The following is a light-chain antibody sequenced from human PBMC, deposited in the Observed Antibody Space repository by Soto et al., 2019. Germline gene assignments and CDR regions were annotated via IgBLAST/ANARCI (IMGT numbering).Light chain of an antibody. Sequence: QSVLTQPASVSGSPGQSITISCTGTSSDVGIYNLVSWYQQHPGKAPKLLIYDVTERPSGASRRFSGSKSGNTASLTISGLQADDEADYYCCSYAGGSDLVFGGGTQLTVL. J-gene: IGLJ2*01. V-gene: IGLV2-23*02. CDR1: SSDVGIYNL. CDR3: CSYAGGSDLV. CDR2: DVT.